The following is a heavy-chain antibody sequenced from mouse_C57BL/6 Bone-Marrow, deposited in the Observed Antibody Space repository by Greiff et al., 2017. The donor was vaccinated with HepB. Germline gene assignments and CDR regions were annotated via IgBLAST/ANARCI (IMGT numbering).Heavy chain of an antibody. CDR2: IDPSDSET. Sequence: QVQLQQPGAELVRPGSSVKLSCKASGYTFTSYWMHWVKQRPIQGLEWIGNIDPSDSETHYNQKFKDKATLTVDKSSSTAYMQLSSLTSEDSAVYYCASYDYDDGGFAYWGQGTLVTVSA. CDR3: ASYDYDDGGFAY. D-gene: IGHD2-4*01. CDR1: GYTFTSYW. V-gene: IGHV1-52*01. J-gene: IGHJ3*01.